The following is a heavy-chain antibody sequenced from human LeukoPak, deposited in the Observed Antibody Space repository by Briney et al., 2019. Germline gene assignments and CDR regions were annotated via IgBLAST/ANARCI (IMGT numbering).Heavy chain of an antibody. D-gene: IGHD2-2*01. CDR2: IRAYNGNT. Sequence: ASVTVSCKASGCTFTRCGISWVGQAPGREGEWMGWIRAYNGNTNYAQKLKGRVTMTTDTSTSTAYMELRSLRSDDTAVYYCAALYCSSTSCPILLDYWGQGTLVTVSS. J-gene: IGHJ4*02. CDR1: GCTFTRCG. V-gene: IGHV1-18*01. CDR3: AALYCSSTSCPILLDY.